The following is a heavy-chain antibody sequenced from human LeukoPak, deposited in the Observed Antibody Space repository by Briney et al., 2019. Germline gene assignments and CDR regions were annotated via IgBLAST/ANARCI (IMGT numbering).Heavy chain of an antibody. V-gene: IGHV3-66*01. J-gene: IGHJ4*02. CDR2: IYTGGST. Sequence: GGSLRLSCAASGFIVSSNYMSWVRQAPGKRLEWISVIYTGGSTYYADSVKGRFTVSRDNSKNTLYLQMNSLRAEDTAVYYCARGGIAPFDYWGQGTLVTVSS. D-gene: IGHD2-15*01. CDR1: GFIVSSNY. CDR3: ARGGIAPFDY.